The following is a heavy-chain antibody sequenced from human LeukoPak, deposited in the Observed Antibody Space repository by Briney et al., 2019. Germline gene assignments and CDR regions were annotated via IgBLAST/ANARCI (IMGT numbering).Heavy chain of an antibody. J-gene: IGHJ3*02. V-gene: IGHV4-4*07. CDR1: GGSISSYY. CDR2: IYTSGST. D-gene: IGHD5-18*01. Sequence: SETLSLTCTVSGGSISSYYWSWIRQPAGKGLEWIGRIYTSGSTNYNPSLKSRVTMSVDTSKNQFSLKLSSVTAADTAVYYCARPDAMVTRDAFDIWGQGTMVTVSS. CDR3: ARPDAMVTRDAFDI.